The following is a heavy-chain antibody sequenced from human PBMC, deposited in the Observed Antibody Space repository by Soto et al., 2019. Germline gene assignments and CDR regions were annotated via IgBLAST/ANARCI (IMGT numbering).Heavy chain of an antibody. D-gene: IGHD2-2*01. Sequence: PSETLSLTCIVSGASVSDYYWGWIRQPPGKGLEWIGSLFYSRSTGYSPSLKSRVSISVDTSKNQFSLHLNSVTAADTAMYYCAKREVGTTLDFWGQGTLVTVSS. J-gene: IGHJ4*02. CDR2: LFYSRST. V-gene: IGHV4-39*01. CDR1: GASVSDYY. CDR3: AKREVGTTLDF.